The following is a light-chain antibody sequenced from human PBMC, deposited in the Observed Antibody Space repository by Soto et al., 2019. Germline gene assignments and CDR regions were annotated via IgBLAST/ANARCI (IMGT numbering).Light chain of an antibody. J-gene: IGKJ5*01. CDR3: QQRSNWPPIT. Sequence: EIVLTQSPGTLSLSPGERATLSCRAIQSVSSRFLAWYQQKPGQAPRLLMYGASNRATGIPARFSGSGSGTDFTLTISSLEPEDFAVYYCQQRSNWPPITFGQGTRLEIK. CDR2: GAS. V-gene: IGKV3-11*01. CDR1: QSVSSRF.